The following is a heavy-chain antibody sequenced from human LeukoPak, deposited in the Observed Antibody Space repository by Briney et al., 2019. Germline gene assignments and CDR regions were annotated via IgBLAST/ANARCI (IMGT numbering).Heavy chain of an antibody. Sequence: SETLSLTCAVYGGSLSGYYWSWIRQPPGKGLEWIGEINHSGSTNYNPSLKSRVTISVDTSKNQFSLKLSSVTAAGTAVYYCARGTMTTVTYYFDYWGQGTLVTVSS. CDR3: ARGTMTTVTYYFDY. CDR1: GGSLSGYY. CDR2: INHSGST. D-gene: IGHD4-17*01. V-gene: IGHV4-34*01. J-gene: IGHJ4*02.